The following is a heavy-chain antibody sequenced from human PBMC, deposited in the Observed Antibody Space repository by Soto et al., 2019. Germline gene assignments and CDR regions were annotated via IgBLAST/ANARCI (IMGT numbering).Heavy chain of an antibody. CDR3: ATSVNSATAFDY. CDR2: INPNGGST. D-gene: IGHD5-18*01. V-gene: IGHV1-46*01. J-gene: IGHJ4*02. CDR1: GYTFTHYY. Sequence: QVQLVQSGAEVKKPGASVKVSCKASGYTFTHYYIHWVRQAPGQGLEWMGIINPNGGSTTYAQKFRDGYTMTRDTSTSTVYMELSSLRSKDSAVYYCATSVNSATAFDYWGQGTLVTVSS.